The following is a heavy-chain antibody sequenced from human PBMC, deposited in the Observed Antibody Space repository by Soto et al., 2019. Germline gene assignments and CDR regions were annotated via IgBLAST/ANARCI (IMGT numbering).Heavy chain of an antibody. CDR3: ARTVTMVRGVPGPLGDYGMDV. CDR1: GGSVSSGSYY. CDR2: IYYSGST. D-gene: IGHD3-10*01. Sequence: LSLTCTVSGGSVSSGSYYWSWIRQPPGKGLEWIGYIYYSGSTNYNPSLKSRVTISVDTSKNQFSLKLGSVTAADTAVYYCARTVTMVRGVPGPLGDYGMDVWGQGTTVTVSS. J-gene: IGHJ6*02. V-gene: IGHV4-61*01.